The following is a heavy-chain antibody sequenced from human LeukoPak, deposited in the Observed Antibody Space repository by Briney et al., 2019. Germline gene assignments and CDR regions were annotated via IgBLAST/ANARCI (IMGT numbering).Heavy chain of an antibody. D-gene: IGHD3-3*01. J-gene: IGHJ4*02. V-gene: IGHV3-30-3*01. Sequence: GGSLRLSCAASGFTFSSYAMHWVRQAPGKGLEWVAVISYDGSNKYYADSVKGRFTISRDNSKNSLYLQMNSLRAEDTAVYYCARDFDYDFWSGYSVTPSMGYFDYWGRGTLVTVSS. CDR3: ARDFDYDFWSGYSVTPSMGYFDY. CDR1: GFTFSSYA. CDR2: ISYDGSNK.